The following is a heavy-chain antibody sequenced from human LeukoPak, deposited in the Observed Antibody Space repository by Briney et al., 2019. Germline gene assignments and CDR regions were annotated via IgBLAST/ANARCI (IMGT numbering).Heavy chain of an antibody. CDR3: ARDMGPRGGNYFDY. V-gene: IGHV4-30-4*02. D-gene: IGHD3-10*01. CDR1: GGSISSGDYY. J-gene: IGHJ4*02. Sequence: PSETLSLTCTVSGGSISSGDYYWSWIRQPPGKGLEWIGYIYYSGSTYYNPSLKSRVTISVDTSKNQFSLKLSSVTAADTAVYYCARDMGPRGGNYFDYWGQGTLVTVSS. CDR2: IYYSGST.